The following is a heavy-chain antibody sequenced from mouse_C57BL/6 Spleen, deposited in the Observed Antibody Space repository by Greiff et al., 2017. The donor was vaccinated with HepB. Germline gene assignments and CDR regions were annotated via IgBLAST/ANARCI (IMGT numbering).Heavy chain of an antibody. CDR3: ARSGDGYHPYFDY. J-gene: IGHJ2*01. D-gene: IGHD2-3*01. V-gene: IGHV1-4*01. CDR1: GYTFTSYT. Sequence: QVVESGAELARPGASVKMSCKASGYTFTSYTMHWVKQRPGQGLEWIGYINPSSGYTKYNQKFKDKATLTADKSSSTAYMQLSSLTSEDSAVYYCARSGDGYHPYFDYWGQGTTLTVSS. CDR2: INPSSGYT.